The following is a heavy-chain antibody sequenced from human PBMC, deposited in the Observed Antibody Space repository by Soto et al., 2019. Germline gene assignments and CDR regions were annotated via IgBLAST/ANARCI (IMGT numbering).Heavy chain of an antibody. D-gene: IGHD6-19*01. Sequence: SETLSLTCTVSGGSISSGGYYWSWIRQHPGKGLEWIGYIYYSGSTYYNPSLKSRVTISVDTSKNQFSLKLSSVTAADTAVYYCARGNPSSSVWYTPKWFDPRGQGTLVTVSS. CDR3: ARGNPSSSVWYTPKWFDP. CDR2: IYYSGST. V-gene: IGHV4-31*03. J-gene: IGHJ5*02. CDR1: GGSISSGGYY.